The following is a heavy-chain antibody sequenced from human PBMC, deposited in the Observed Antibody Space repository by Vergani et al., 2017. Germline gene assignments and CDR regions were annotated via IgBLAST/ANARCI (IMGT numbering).Heavy chain of an antibody. CDR3: ARTKTGYCSSTSCRTFDY. J-gene: IGHJ4*02. Sequence: EVQLLESGGGLVQPGGSLRLSCEASGFTFSNYAMSWVRQAPGKGLEWVSAISGSGGDTYYADSVKGRFIISRDNSKNTLYLQMNGLRAEDTAVYYCARTKTGYCSSTSCRTFDYWGQGTLVTVSS. CDR2: ISGSGGDT. D-gene: IGHD2-2*01. V-gene: IGHV3-23*01. CDR1: GFTFSNYA.